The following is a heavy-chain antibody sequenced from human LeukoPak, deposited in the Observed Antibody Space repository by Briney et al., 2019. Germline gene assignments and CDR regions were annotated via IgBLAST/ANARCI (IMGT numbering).Heavy chain of an antibody. J-gene: IGHJ4*02. CDR2: ISSSGSTI. CDR1: GFTFSSYE. V-gene: IGHV3-48*03. CDR3: ARDPLYSSGWYPVDY. D-gene: IGHD6-19*01. Sequence: AGGSLRLSCAASGFTFSSYEMNWVRQAPGKGLEWVSYISSSGSTIYYADSVKGRFTISRDNAKNSLYLQMNSLRAEDTAVYYCARDPLYSSGWYPVDYWGQGTLVTVSS.